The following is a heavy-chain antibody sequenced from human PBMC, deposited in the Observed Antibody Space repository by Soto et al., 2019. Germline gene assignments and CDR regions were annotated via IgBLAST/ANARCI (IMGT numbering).Heavy chain of an antibody. Sequence: PVGSLRLSCVGSGFTFGSYAMSWVRQAPGKGLEWVSIISANGRSTYYADSVRGRFTISRDNSKNTLYVQMDSLRAEDTAVYYCAKIEYASDWYYYGMDVWGQGTTVTVSS. D-gene: IGHD2-21*02. CDR1: GFTFGSYA. CDR2: ISANGRST. V-gene: IGHV3-23*01. CDR3: AKIEYASDWYYYGMDV. J-gene: IGHJ6*02.